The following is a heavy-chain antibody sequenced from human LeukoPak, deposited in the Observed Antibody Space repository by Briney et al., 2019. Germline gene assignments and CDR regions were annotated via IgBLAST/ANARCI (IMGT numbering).Heavy chain of an antibody. J-gene: IGHJ4*02. V-gene: IGHV3-30*04. CDR3: SKERPEEYYSSGSYFDY. Sequence: GSLRLSCAASGFTFRSFVMHWVRQAPGKGLEWVAAISYEDGITQYYADSVKGRFTISRDNSKYTVYLEMNSLRVEDTAMYYCSKERPEEYYSSGSYFDYWGQGTLVTVSS. CDR2: ISYEDGITQ. D-gene: IGHD3-10*01. CDR1: GFTFRSFV.